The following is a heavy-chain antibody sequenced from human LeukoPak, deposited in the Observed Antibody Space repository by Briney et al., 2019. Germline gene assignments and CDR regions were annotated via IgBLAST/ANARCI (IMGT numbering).Heavy chain of an antibody. D-gene: IGHD1-1*01. CDR2: IVSETVGGRT. Sequence: GGSLRLSCKASSITFTKAWMNWVRQAPGKGLEWVARIVSETVGGRTDYAASVKGRFTISRDDSKSTLFLQMSSLKIEDTAVYYCATSITTPGAFDIWGQGVLVTVSS. V-gene: IGHV3-15*07. CDR3: ATSITTPGAFDI. CDR1: SITFTKAW. J-gene: IGHJ4*02.